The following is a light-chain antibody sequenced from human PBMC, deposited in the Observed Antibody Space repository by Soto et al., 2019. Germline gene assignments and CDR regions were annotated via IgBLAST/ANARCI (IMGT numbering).Light chain of an antibody. J-gene: IGKJ1*01. CDR2: GAV. CDR3: LQFIHSPRT. CDR1: PSVSGRN. Sequence: DIVLTQSPDILSLSPGERATLSCRASPSVSGRNVAWYQHRPGQSPRLLIYGAVHRATGISERFTGSGSGTDFTLTISRLEPEDSAVYYCLQFIHSPRTFGKGTKVEIK. V-gene: IGKV3-20*01.